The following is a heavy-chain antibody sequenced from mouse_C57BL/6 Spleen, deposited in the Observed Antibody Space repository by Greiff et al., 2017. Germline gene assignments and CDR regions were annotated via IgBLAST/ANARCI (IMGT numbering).Heavy chain of an antibody. CDR2: IYPSDSET. CDR3: ASRGYADVFDY. J-gene: IGHJ2*01. V-gene: IGHV1-61*01. CDR1: GYTFTSYW. D-gene: IGHD2-2*01. Sequence: QVQLQQPGAELVRPGSSVKLSCKASGYTFTSYWMDWVKQRPGQGLEWIGNIYPSDSETHYNQKFKDKATLTVDKSSSTAYMQLSSLTSEDSAVYCCASRGYADVFDYWGQGTTRTVAS.